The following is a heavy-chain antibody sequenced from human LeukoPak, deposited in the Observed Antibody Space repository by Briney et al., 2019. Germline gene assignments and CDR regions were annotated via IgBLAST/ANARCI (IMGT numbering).Heavy chain of an antibody. V-gene: IGHV2-5*02. CDR3: AHSEEEQWLESWFDP. CDR2: IYWDDDK. J-gene: IGHJ5*02. CDR1: GLSLSTSGVG. Sequence: SGPTLVKPTQTLTLTCTFSGLSLSTSGVGVGWIRQPPGKALEWLALIYWDDDKRYSPSLKSRLTITKDTSKNQVVLTMTNMDPVDTATYYCAHSEEEQWLESWFDPWGQGTLVTVSS. D-gene: IGHD6-19*01.